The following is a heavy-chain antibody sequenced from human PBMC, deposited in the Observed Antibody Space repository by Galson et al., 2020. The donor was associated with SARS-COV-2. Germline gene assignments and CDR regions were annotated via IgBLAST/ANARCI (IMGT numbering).Heavy chain of an antibody. D-gene: IGHD6-19*01. CDR3: APSIIMAGTLDY. CDR2: MWSDGNNK. CDR1: GFTFSTYA. V-gene: IGHV3-33*01. Sequence: GESLKISCAASGFTFSTYAMHWVRQAPGKGLEWVAVMWSDGNNKYYLDSVKGRFTISRDNSKNIVNLQMNSLRAEDTAVYYCAPSIIMAGTLDYWGQGTLVSVAS. J-gene: IGHJ4*02.